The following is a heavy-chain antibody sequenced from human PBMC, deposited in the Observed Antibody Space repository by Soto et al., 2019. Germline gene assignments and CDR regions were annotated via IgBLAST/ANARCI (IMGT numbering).Heavy chain of an antibody. D-gene: IGHD6-19*01. CDR1: GFTFSNYA. CDR3: AKALSALYSSGWYFDY. CDR2: ISGGGSST. V-gene: IGHV3-23*01. J-gene: IGHJ4*02. Sequence: GGSLRLSCAASGFTFSNYAMVWVRQAPGKGLEWVSAISGGGSSTYYADSVEGRFTVFRDNSKNTLHLQMNSLRVDDTALYYCAKALSALYSSGWYFDYWGQGSLVTVSS.